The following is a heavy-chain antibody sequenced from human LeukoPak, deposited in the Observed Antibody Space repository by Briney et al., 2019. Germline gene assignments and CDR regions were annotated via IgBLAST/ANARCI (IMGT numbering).Heavy chain of an antibody. J-gene: IGHJ3*02. CDR3: ARGYVTAWTFDI. Sequence: PGRSLRPSCAASGFTFSSYAMHWVRQAPGKGLEWVAVISYDGSNKYYADSVRGRFTISRDNSKNTLYLQMNSLRAEDTAVYYCARGYVTAWTFDIWGQGTMVTVSS. CDR2: ISYDGSNK. V-gene: IGHV3-30*04. D-gene: IGHD2-21*02. CDR1: GFTFSSYA.